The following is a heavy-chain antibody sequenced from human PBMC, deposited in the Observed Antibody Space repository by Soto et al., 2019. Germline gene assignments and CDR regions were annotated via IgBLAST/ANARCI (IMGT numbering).Heavy chain of an antibody. J-gene: IGHJ5*02. Sequence: PSETLSLTCTVSGGSISGYYWSWIRQPPGEGLEWIGYIYYTGSTHYNPSLRSRATISVDTSNNQFFLKLSSVTAADTAVYYCARGSRELSLGWFDPWGQGTLVTVSS. CDR2: IYYTGST. D-gene: IGHD3-16*02. V-gene: IGHV4-59*01. CDR1: GGSISGYY. CDR3: ARGSRELSLGWFDP.